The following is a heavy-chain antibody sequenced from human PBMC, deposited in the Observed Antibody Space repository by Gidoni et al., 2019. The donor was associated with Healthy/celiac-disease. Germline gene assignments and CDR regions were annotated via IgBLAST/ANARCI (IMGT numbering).Heavy chain of an antibody. CDR1: GFSFSSYA. D-gene: IGHD1-26*01. CDR3: AKAFVGPGAYYFDY. Sequence: EVQLLESGGGLVQPGGSLRLSCAASGFSFSSYAMLWVRQAPGQGLECVSAIGGRGGSTYYADSVKGRFTISRDNSKNTLYLQMNSLRAEDTAVYYCAKAFVGPGAYYFDYWGQGTLVTVSS. J-gene: IGHJ4*02. V-gene: IGHV3-23*01. CDR2: IGGRGGST.